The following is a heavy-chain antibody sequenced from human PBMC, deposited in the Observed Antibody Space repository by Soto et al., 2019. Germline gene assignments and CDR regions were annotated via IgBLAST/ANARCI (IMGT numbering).Heavy chain of an antibody. V-gene: IGHV5-51*01. CDR2: IYPGDSDT. CDR3: ARQGLGYCSGGSCYSGTEYNWFDP. CDR1: GYSFTSYW. D-gene: IGHD2-15*01. J-gene: IGHJ5*02. Sequence: PGESLKISCKGSGYSFTSYWIGWVRQMPGKGLEWMGIIYPGDSDTRYSPSFQGQVTISADKSISTAYLQWSSLKASDTAMYYCARQGLGYCSGGSCYSGTEYNWFDPWGQGTLVTVSS.